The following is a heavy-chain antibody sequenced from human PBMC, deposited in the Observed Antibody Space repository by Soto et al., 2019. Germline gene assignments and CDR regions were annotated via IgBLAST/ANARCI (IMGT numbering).Heavy chain of an antibody. J-gene: IGHJ4*02. Sequence: QVQLVESGGGVVQPGRSLRLSCAASGFTFSSYAMHWVRQAPGKGLEWVAVISYDGRNTYYAEYVKGRFTISRDNSKNTLYLRMNSLRSEDTSVYYCARPREQLLMRHSLDYWGQGTLVSVSS. D-gene: IGHD5-18*01. CDR2: ISYDGRNT. CDR3: ARPREQLLMRHSLDY. CDR1: GFTFSSYA. V-gene: IGHV3-30*04.